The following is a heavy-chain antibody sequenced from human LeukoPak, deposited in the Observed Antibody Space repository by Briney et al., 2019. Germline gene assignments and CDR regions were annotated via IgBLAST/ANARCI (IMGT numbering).Heavy chain of an antibody. CDR3: VRDYSNFVQGD. V-gene: IGHV4-59*12. Sequence: PSETLSLTCTVSGGSITTYYWNWIRQPPGKGLEWIGYIYYSGGANYNPSLKSRVTISVDTSKNRFSLNLISVTATDTAVYYCVRDYSNFVQGDWGQGTLVTVSS. CDR1: GGSITTYY. CDR2: IYYSGGA. D-gene: IGHD4-11*01. J-gene: IGHJ4*02.